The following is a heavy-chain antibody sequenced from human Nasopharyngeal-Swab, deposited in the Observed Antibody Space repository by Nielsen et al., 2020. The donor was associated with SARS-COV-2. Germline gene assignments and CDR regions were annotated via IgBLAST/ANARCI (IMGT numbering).Heavy chain of an antibody. D-gene: IGHD5-24*01. CDR2: TRYDGNNE. V-gene: IGHV3-30*02. CDR3: AKTRDGYNYDAFHI. Sequence: GESLKISCGASGFTFSSYGMHWVRQASGKGLEWVAFTRYDGNNEYYGDSVKGRFTNSRDKSKNTLYLHMSSLRTEDTAVYYCAKTRDGYNYDAFHIWGHGTMVTVSS. CDR1: GFTFSSYG. J-gene: IGHJ3*02.